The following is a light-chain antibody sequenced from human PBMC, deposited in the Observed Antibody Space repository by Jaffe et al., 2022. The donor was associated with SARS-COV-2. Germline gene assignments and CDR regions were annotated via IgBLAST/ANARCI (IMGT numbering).Light chain of an antibody. Sequence: QSVLTQPPSVSGAPGQRVTISCTGSRSNIGAGYDVHWYQQLPGTAPKVLIYGNSNRPSGVPDRFSGSKSGTSASLAISGLQAEDEADYYCQSYDSSLSGDVFGTGSKVTVL. CDR1: RSNIGAGYD. CDR3: QSYDSSLSGDV. J-gene: IGLJ1*01. CDR2: GNS. V-gene: IGLV1-40*01.